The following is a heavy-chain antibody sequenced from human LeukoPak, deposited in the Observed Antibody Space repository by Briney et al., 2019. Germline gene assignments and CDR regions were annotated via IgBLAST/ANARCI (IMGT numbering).Heavy chain of an antibody. CDR3: ARERFGESIHY. Sequence: PSETLSLTCTVSGGSISSSSYYWGWIRQPPGKGLEGIGRIYYSGSTYYNPSLKSRFTISVDTSKNQFSLKLSSVTAADTAVYYCARERFGESIHYWGQGTLVPVPS. D-gene: IGHD3-10*01. CDR1: GGSISSSSYY. CDR2: IYYSGST. V-gene: IGHV4-39*07. J-gene: IGHJ4*02.